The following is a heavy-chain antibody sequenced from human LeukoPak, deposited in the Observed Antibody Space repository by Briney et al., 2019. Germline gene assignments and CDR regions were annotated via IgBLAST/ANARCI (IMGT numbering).Heavy chain of an antibody. V-gene: IGHV4-59*01. CDR2: IYYSGST. D-gene: IGHD6-19*01. CDR1: GGSISSYY. Sequence: PSETLSLTCTVSGGSISSYYWSWIRQPPGKGLEWIGYIYYSGSTNYNPSLNSRVTISVDTSKNQFSLKLSSVTAADTAVYYCARDFRYSSGWYENDAFDIWGQGTMVTVSS. CDR3: ARDFRYSSGWYENDAFDI. J-gene: IGHJ3*02.